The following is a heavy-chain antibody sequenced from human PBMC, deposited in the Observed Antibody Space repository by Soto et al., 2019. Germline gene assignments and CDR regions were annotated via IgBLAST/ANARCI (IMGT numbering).Heavy chain of an antibody. CDR1: GYGFTTYG. CDR3: ARGRYGDY. Sequence: QVHLVQSGAEVKKPGASVKVSCKGSGYGFTTYGITWVRQAAGQGLEWMAWISAHNGNTNYAQKLQGRVTVTRDTSTSTAYMELRSLRSDYTAVYYCARGRYGDYWGQGALVTVSS. CDR2: ISAHNGNT. J-gene: IGHJ4*02. V-gene: IGHV1-18*01. D-gene: IGHD1-1*01.